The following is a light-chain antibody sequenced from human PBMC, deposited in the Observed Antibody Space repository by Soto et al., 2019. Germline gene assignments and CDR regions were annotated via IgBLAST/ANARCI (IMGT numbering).Light chain of an antibody. Sequence: QSALTQPASVSGSPGQSITISCTGTSIDVGGYNFVSWYQHHPGKAPKLMVFEVSDRPSGVSDRFSASKSGNTASLTISGLQPEDEADYYCSSYTSSATLVFGTGTKLTVL. CDR3: SSYTSSATLV. CDR1: SIDVGGYNF. J-gene: IGLJ1*01. V-gene: IGLV2-14*01. CDR2: EVS.